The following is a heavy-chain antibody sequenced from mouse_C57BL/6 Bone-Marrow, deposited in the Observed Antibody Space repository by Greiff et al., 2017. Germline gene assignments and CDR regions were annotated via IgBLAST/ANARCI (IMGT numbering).Heavy chain of an antibody. CDR1: GFTFSDYH. CDR3: ARAVFPIGYFDV. CDR2: INYDGSST. V-gene: IGHV5-16*01. J-gene: IGHJ1*03. Sequence: EVQVVESEGGLVQPGSSMKLSCTASGFTFSDYHMAWVRQVPEKGLEWVANINYDGSSTYYLDSLKSRFIISRDNAKNILYLQMSSLKSEDTATYYCARAVFPIGYFDVWGTGTTVTVSS.